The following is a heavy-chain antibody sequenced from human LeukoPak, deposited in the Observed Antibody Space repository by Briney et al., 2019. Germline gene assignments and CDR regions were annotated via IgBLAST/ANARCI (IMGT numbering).Heavy chain of an antibody. CDR1: GYTFTSYG. V-gene: IGHV1-18*01. J-gene: IGHJ4*02. Sequence: ASVKVSCKASGYTFTSYGISWVRQAPGQGLEWMGWISAYNGNTNYAQKLQGRVTMTTDTSTSTAYMELRSLRSDDTAVYYCASYRHYYDSSGYYYEYWGQGTLVTVSS. D-gene: IGHD3-22*01. CDR3: ASYRHYYDSSGYYYEY. CDR2: ISAYNGNT.